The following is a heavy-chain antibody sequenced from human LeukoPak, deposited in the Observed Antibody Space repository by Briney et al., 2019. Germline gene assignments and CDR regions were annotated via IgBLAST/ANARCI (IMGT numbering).Heavy chain of an antibody. V-gene: IGHV3-23*01. Sequence: GGSLRLSCAASGFTFSSFAMTWVRQAPGKGLEWVSTFSYSGTGTYYADSVRGRFTISRDNSENALYLQMSSLRVEDTAVYYCARDPVEWELLLDCWGQGTLVTVSS. D-gene: IGHD1-26*01. CDR3: ARDPVEWELLLDC. CDR1: GFTFSSFA. CDR2: FSYSGTGT. J-gene: IGHJ4*02.